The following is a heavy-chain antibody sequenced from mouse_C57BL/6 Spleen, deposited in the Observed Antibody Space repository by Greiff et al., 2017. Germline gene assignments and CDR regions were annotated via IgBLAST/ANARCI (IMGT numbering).Heavy chain of an antibody. V-gene: IGHV1-81*01. D-gene: IGHD2-4*01. CDR1: GYTFTSYG. Sequence: QVQLQQSGAELARPGASVKLSCKASGYTFTSYGISWVKQRTGQGLEWIGEIYPRSGNTYYNEKFKGKATLTADKSSSTAYMELRSLTSEDSAVYFCARRGEDYDDGSYYAMDYWGQGTSVTVSS. CDR3: ARRGEDYDDGSYYAMDY. J-gene: IGHJ4*01. CDR2: IYPRSGNT.